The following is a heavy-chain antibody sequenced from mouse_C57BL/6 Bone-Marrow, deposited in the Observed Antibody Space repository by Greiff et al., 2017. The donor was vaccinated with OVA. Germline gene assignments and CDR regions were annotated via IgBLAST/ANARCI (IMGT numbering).Heavy chain of an antibody. D-gene: IGHD1-1*01. CDR1: GYTFTSYW. CDR2: IDPFDSYT. V-gene: IGHV1-50*01. Sequence: VQLQQPGAELVKPGASVKLSCKASGYTFTSYWMQWVKQRPGQGLEWIGEIDPFDSYTNYNQKFKGKATLTVDTSASTAYMQLSSLTSEDSAVYYCASQHYYGSSYDAMDYWGQGTSVTVSS. J-gene: IGHJ4*01. CDR3: ASQHYYGSSYDAMDY.